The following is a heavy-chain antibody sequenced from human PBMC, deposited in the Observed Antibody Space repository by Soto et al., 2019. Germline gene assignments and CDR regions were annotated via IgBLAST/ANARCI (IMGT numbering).Heavy chain of an antibody. Sequence: SETLSLTCTVSGGSISSYYWSWIRQPPGKGLEWIGYIYYSGSTNYNPSLKSRVTISVDTSKNQFSLKLSSVTAADTAVYYCAREVEMATTEEYYFDYWGQGTLVTVSS. CDR2: IYYSGST. J-gene: IGHJ4*02. D-gene: IGHD5-12*01. V-gene: IGHV4-59*01. CDR1: GGSISSYY. CDR3: AREVEMATTEEYYFDY.